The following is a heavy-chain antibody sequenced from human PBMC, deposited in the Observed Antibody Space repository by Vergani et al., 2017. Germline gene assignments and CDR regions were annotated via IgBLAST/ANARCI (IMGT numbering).Heavy chain of an antibody. D-gene: IGHD6-19*01. Sequence: QVQLQESGPGLVKSSETLSLTCSVSFDSIRNLYCNWIRQPPGKGLEWIGSIHYSENTNYNPSLKTRVTVSVDTSKNQFSLTLTSVTAADTAVYYCASGTHSGQRVDRWGQGILVTVTS. CDR3: ASGTHSGQRVDR. CDR2: IHYSENT. V-gene: IGHV4-59*11. CDR1: FDSIRNLY. J-gene: IGHJ5*02.